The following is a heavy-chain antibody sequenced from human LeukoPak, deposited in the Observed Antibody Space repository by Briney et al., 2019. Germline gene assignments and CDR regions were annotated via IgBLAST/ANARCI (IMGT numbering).Heavy chain of an antibody. V-gene: IGHV3-7*01. CDR1: GFTFTNYW. CDR3: ARGCSSTSTSCSNFDY. J-gene: IGHJ4*02. CDR2: IKQDESEK. D-gene: IGHD2-2*01. Sequence: GGSLRLSCAASGFTFTNYWMSWVRQAPGKGLEWVANIKQDESEKLYMDSVKGRFIISRDNVKNSLYLQMNSLRAEDTAVYYCARGCSSTSTSCSNFDYWGQGTLVTVSS.